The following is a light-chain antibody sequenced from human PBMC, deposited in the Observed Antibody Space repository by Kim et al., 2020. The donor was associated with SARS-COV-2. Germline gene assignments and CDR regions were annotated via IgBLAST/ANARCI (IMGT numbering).Light chain of an antibody. CDR1: SLRSYY. CDR3: NSRDSSGNWV. CDR2: GKN. J-gene: IGLJ3*02. V-gene: IGLV3-19*01. Sequence: SSELTQDPAVSVALGQTVRITCQGDSLRSYYASWYQQKPGQAPVLVIYGKNNRPSGFPDRFSGSSSGNTASLTITGAQAEDEADYYCNSRDSSGNWVFGGGTQLTVL.